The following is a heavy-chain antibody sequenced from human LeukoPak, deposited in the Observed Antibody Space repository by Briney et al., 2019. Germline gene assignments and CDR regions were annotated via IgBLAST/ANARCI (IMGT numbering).Heavy chain of an antibody. Sequence: GGSLRLSCAASGFTFSNYAMDWVRQAPGKGLEWVSAISGTSGRTYYADSVKGRFTISRDNSKNTLYLQMNSLKAEDTAVYYCASNWAYDYVVQSYWGQGTLVTVSS. CDR2: ISGTSGRT. J-gene: IGHJ4*02. V-gene: IGHV3-23*01. CDR3: ASNWAYDYVVQSY. CDR1: GFTFSNYA. D-gene: IGHD3-16*01.